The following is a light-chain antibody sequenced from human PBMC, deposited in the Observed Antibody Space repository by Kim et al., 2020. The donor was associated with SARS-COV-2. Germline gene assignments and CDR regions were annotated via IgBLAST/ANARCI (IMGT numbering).Light chain of an antibody. CDR2: AAS. CDR3: QKYSSAPWT. J-gene: IGKJ1*01. CDR1: QDIANS. Sequence: ASVGDRVTIACRESQDIANSLAWYHQKPGKVPQVLIYAASTLQSGVPSRFSGSGSETEFTLTIGSLQTEDVATYYCQKYSSAPWTFGPGTKVDIK. V-gene: IGKV1-27*01.